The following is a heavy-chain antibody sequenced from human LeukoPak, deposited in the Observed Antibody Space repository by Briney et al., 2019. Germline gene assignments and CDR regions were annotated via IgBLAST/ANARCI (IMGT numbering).Heavy chain of an antibody. V-gene: IGHV7-4-1*02. CDR2: INTNTGNT. CDR3: ARAGKGEEDSSRWFLEYYYYYMDI. CDR1: GYTFTSYA. D-gene: IGHD6-19*01. J-gene: IGHJ6*03. Sequence: ASEKVSCNASGYTFTSYATNWVRHAPGQGLEWMGWINTNTGNTTYAQGFTGRFVFSLDTSVSTAYLQISSLKAEDPAVYYCARAGKGEEDSSRWFLEYYYYYMDICGTG.